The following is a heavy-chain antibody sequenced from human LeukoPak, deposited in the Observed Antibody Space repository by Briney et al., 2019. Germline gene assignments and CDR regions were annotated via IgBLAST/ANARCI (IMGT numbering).Heavy chain of an antibody. D-gene: IGHD3-22*01. CDR1: GGSISSGGYY. Sequence: SETLSLTCTVSGGSISSGGYYWSWIRQHPGKGLEWIGYIYYSGSTYYNPSLKSRVTISVDTSKNQFSLKLSSVTAADTAVYYCARGQYYYDSSGYYPGYFDYWGQGTLVTVSS. V-gene: IGHV4-31*03. CDR2: IYYSGST. J-gene: IGHJ4*02. CDR3: ARGQYYYDSSGYYPGYFDY.